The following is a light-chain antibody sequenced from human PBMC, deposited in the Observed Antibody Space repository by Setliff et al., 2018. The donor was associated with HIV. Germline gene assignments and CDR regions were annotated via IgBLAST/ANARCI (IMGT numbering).Light chain of an antibody. V-gene: IGLV3-21*03. Sequence: SYELIQPPSVSVAPGKTARIACGGNKIGSKSVHWYQQKPGQAPVLVVYDDSDRPSGIPERFSGSNSGNTATLTISRVEAGDEADYYCQVWDSSSDHYVFGTGTKV. J-gene: IGLJ1*01. CDR2: DDS. CDR1: KIGSKS. CDR3: QVWDSSSDHYV.